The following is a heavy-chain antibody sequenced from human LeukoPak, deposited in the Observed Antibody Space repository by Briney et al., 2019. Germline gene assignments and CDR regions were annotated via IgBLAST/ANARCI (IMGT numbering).Heavy chain of an antibody. Sequence: PSETLSLTCAVSGGSISGWYWSWIRQPPGKGLEWIGHIYDSGTTNYNPSLKSRVTMSVDSSKNQFSLKLSSVTAADTAVYYCASSGGVGGYWGQGTLVTVSS. J-gene: IGHJ4*02. CDR2: IYDSGTT. CDR3: ASSGGVGGY. V-gene: IGHV4-59*12. D-gene: IGHD5-12*01. CDR1: GGSISGWY.